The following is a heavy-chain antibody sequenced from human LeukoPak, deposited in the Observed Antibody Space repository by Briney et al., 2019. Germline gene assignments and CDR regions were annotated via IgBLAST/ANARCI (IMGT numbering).Heavy chain of an antibody. D-gene: IGHD6-6*01. CDR1: GGTFSSYA. Sequence: GASVKVSCKASGGTFSSYAISWVRQAPGQGLEWMGGIIPIFGTANYAQKFQGRVTITADESTSTAYMELSSLRSEDTAVYYCARGAQLAPYYFDYWGQGTLVTVSS. V-gene: IGHV1-69*01. J-gene: IGHJ4*02. CDR2: IIPIFGTA. CDR3: ARGAQLAPYYFDY.